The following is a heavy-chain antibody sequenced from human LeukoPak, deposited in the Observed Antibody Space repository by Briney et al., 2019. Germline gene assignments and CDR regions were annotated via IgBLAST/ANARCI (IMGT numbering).Heavy chain of an antibody. CDR2: ISSSGSTI. V-gene: IGHV3-11*01. D-gene: IGHD2-15*01. CDR1: GFTFSDYY. J-gene: IGHJ6*02. Sequence: GGSLRLSCAASGFTFSDYYVSWIRQAPEKGLEWVSYISSSGSTIYYADSVKGRFTISRDNAKNSLYLQMNSLRAEDTAVYYCATGGGSGYYYFPYGMDVWGQGTTVTVSS. CDR3: ATGGGSGYYYFPYGMDV.